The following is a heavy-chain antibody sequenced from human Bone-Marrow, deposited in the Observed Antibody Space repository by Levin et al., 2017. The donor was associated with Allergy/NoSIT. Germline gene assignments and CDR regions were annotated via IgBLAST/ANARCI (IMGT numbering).Heavy chain of an antibody. D-gene: IGHD6-19*01. J-gene: IGHJ4*02. CDR3: AREINSGNYFDY. CDR1: GGTFSSYA. V-gene: IGHV1-69*13. CDR2: IIPIFGTA. Sequence: ASVKVSCKASGGTFSSYAISWVRQAPGQGLEWMGGIIPIFGTANYAQKFQGRVTITADESTSTAYMELGSLRSEDTAVYCCAREINSGNYFDYWGQGTLVTVSS.